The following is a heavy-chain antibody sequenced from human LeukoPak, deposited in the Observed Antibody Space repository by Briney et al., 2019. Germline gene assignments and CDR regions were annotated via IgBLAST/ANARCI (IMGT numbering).Heavy chain of an antibody. CDR2: MNPNSGNT. CDR1: GYTFTSYD. Sequence: ASLKVSCKASGYTFTSYDINWVRQATGQRLEWMRWMNPNSGNTGYAQKFQGRVTMTRNTSISTAYMELSSLRSEDTAVYYCARSADSSGWYTYYYGMDVWGQGTTVTVSS. J-gene: IGHJ6*02. D-gene: IGHD6-19*01. CDR3: ARSADSSGWYTYYYGMDV. V-gene: IGHV1-8*01.